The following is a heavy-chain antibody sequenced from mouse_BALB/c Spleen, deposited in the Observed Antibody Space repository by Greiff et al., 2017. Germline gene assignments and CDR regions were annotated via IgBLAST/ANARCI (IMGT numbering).Heavy chain of an antibody. Sequence: VKLMESGPGLVQPSQSLSITCTVSGFSLTSYGVHWVRQSPGKGLEWLGVIWSGGSTDYNAAFISRLSISKDNSKSQVFFKMNSLQANDTAIYYCARQFITTVTGFAFWGQGTLVTVSA. J-gene: IGHJ3*01. CDR2: IWSGGST. CDR1: GFSLTSYG. CDR3: ARQFITTVTGFAF. D-gene: IGHD1-1*01. V-gene: IGHV2-2*02.